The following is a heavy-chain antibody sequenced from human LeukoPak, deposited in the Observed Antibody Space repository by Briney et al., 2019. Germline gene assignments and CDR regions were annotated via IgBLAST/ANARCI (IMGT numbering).Heavy chain of an antibody. Sequence: GGSLRLSCAASGFTFSSYWMSWVRQAPGKGLEWVANIKQDGGEKYYVDSVKGRFTISRDNAKNSLYLQMNSLRAEDTAVYYCARDMVLWFGGMGIDYWGQGTLVTVSS. CDR1: GFTFSSYW. CDR2: IKQDGGEK. J-gene: IGHJ4*02. CDR3: ARDMVLWFGGMGIDY. D-gene: IGHD3-10*01. V-gene: IGHV3-7*01.